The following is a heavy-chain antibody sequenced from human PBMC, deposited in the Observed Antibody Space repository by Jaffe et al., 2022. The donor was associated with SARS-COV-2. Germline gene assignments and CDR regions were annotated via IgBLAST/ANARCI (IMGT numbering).Heavy chain of an antibody. J-gene: IGHJ4*02. V-gene: IGHV4-38-2*02. Sequence: QVQLQESGPGLVKPSETLSLTCTVSGYSISSGYYWGWIRQPPGKGLEWIGSIYHSGSTYYNPSLKSRVTISVDTSKNQFSLKLSSVTAADTAVYYCARDHIVESGFDYWGQGTLVTVSS. CDR1: GYSISSGYY. CDR3: ARDHIVESGFDY. CDR2: IYHSGST. D-gene: IGHD2-15*01.